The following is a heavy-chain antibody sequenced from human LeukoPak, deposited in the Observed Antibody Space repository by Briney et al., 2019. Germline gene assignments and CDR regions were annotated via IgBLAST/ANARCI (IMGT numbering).Heavy chain of an antibody. V-gene: IGHV3-15*01. J-gene: IGHJ4*02. CDR3: TTPTGYYYDSSGYYSNPDY. D-gene: IGHD3-22*01. Sequence: GGSLRLSCAASGFTFSNAWMSWVRQAPGKGLEWVGRIKSKTDGGTTDYAAPVKGRFTISRDDSKNTLYLQMNSLKTEDTAVYYCTTPTGYYYDSSGYYSNPDYWGKGTLVTVSS. CDR1: GFTFSNAW. CDR2: IKSKTDGGTT.